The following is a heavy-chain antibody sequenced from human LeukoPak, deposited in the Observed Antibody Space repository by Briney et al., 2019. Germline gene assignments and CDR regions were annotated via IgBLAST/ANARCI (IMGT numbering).Heavy chain of an antibody. Sequence: SETLSLTCTVSGVSISSSNSYWGWIRQPPGKGLEWIGSIYYTGNTYYNASLKSQVSISIDTSKNQFSLKLTSVTAADTSVYYCARQTGSGLFILPGGQGTLVTVSS. CDR1: GVSISSSNSY. J-gene: IGHJ4*02. CDR2: IYYTGNT. V-gene: IGHV4-39*01. D-gene: IGHD3/OR15-3a*01. CDR3: ARQTGSGLFILP.